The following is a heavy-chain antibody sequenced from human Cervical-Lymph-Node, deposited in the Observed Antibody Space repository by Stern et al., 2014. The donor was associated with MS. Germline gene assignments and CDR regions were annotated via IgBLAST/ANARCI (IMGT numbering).Heavy chain of an antibody. D-gene: IGHD2-2*02. CDR1: GDTFSSHA. Sequence: VHLVESGAEVKKPGSSVKVSCQVSGDTFSSHAINWVRQAPGQGLEWMGGIITIFGTVDYDKKFQGRVTITADESTTTAYMELSSLRSDDTAVYYCARDQIPYYYYGMDVWGQGTTVTVSS. CDR3: ARDQIPYYYYGMDV. J-gene: IGHJ6*02. CDR2: IITIFGTV. V-gene: IGHV1-69*01.